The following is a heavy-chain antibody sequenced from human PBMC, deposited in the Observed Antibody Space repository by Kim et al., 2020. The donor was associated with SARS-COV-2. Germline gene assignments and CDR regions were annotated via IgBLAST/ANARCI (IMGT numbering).Heavy chain of an antibody. CDR1: GGSISSYY. CDR3: ARELWIEWEISRDSYFDY. D-gene: IGHD5-12*01. CDR2: IHYTGST. V-gene: IGHV4-59*01. Sequence: SETLSLTCSVSGGSISSYYWSWIRQPPGKGLEWIGYIHYTGSTNYNPSLKSRATISVDTSKNEFSLKLSSVTAADTAVYYCARELWIEWEISRDSYFDYWGQGTLVTVSS. J-gene: IGHJ4*02.